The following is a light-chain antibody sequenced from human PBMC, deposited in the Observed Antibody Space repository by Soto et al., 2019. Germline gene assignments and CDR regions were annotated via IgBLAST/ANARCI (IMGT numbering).Light chain of an antibody. CDR2: AAS. Sequence: DIQMTQSPSAMSASVGDRVTITCRASRGITNYVAWFQQKPGQVPKRLIYAASSLQRGVPSRFSGSGSGTEFTLTISSLQPEDVATDYGQRTYNAPPLAFGGGTKVEIK. CDR3: QRTYNAPPLA. V-gene: IGKV1-17*03. J-gene: IGKJ4*01. CDR1: RGITNY.